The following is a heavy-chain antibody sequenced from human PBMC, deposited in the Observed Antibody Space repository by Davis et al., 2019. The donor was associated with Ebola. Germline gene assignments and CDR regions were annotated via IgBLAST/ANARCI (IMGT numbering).Heavy chain of an antibody. Sequence: SVKVSCKTSGFRFLNSAVQWVRQAPGEGLEWMGWVIVASGDPKYAQNLQGRLTIYTDTSTGTVYMELNSLTTEDTAIYYCVGEDYNDGTCCSFDYWGQGTLVTVSS. CDR1: GFRFLNSA. V-gene: IGHV1-58*01. CDR2: VIVASGDP. CDR3: VGEDYNDGTCCSFDY. D-gene: IGHD2-15*01. J-gene: IGHJ4*02.